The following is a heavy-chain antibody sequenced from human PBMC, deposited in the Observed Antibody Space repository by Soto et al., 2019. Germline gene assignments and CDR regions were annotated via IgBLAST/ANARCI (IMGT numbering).Heavy chain of an antibody. CDR3: AIIEPPTVIPLDDAFDI. D-gene: IGHD4-4*01. V-gene: IGHV1-46*01. CDR2: INPSVGST. J-gene: IGHJ3*02. Sequence: EASVKVSCKASGYTFTTYYMHWVRQAPGQGLEWMGIINPSVGSTTYAQKFQGRVTMTRDASTSTVYMELSSLRSEDTAVYYCAIIEPPTVIPLDDAFDIWGQGTMVTVSS. CDR1: GYTFTTYY.